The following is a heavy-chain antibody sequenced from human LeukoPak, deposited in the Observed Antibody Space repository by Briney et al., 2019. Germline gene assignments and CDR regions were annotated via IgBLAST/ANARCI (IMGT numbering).Heavy chain of an antibody. CDR1: GFTFSSYW. J-gene: IGHJ4*02. CDR2: IYHSGST. Sequence: PGGSLRLSCAASGFTFSSYWMSWGRQAPGKGLEWIGSIYHSGSTYYNPSLKSRVTISVDTSKNQFSLKLSSVTAADTAVYYCARARSGTIFGVVDYWGQGTLVTVSS. D-gene: IGHD3-3*01. V-gene: IGHV4-38-2*01. CDR3: ARARSGTIFGVVDY.